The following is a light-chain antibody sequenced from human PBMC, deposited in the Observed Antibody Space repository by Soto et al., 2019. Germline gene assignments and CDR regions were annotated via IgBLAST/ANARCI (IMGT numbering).Light chain of an antibody. CDR1: QSVLYSSKNKNY. Sequence: DIVMTQSPDSLAVSLGERATINCKSSQSVLYSSKNKNYLAWYQQKPGQPPKLLIYWASTRESGVPDRFSGSGSGTDFTLIISSLQAEDVAVYYCQQHYSLPLTFGGGTKVEIK. V-gene: IGKV4-1*01. CDR2: WAS. CDR3: QQHYSLPLT. J-gene: IGKJ4*01.